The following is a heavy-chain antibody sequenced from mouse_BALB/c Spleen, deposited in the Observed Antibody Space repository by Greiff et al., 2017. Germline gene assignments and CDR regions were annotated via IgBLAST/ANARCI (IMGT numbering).Heavy chain of an antibody. CDR1: GFTFTDYY. Sequence: EVKLMESGGGLVQPGGSLRLSCATSGFTFTDYYMSWVRQPPGKALEWLGFIRNKANGYTTEYSASVKGRFTISRDNSQSILYLQMNTLRAEDSATYYCARDRGDLRFAYWGQGTLVTVSA. D-gene: IGHD3-3*01. CDR3: ARDRGDLRFAY. J-gene: IGHJ3*01. V-gene: IGHV7-3*02. CDR2: IRNKANGYTT.